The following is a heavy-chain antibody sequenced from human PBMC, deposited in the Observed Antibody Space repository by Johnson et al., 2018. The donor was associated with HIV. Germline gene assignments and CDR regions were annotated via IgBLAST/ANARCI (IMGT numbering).Heavy chain of an antibody. CDR1: GFTFSSYA. CDR3: ASANPGRSSLDGFDF. V-gene: IGHV3-23*04. CDR2: ISGKGGST. Sequence: MLLVESGGGLVKPGGSLRLSCAASGFTFSSYAMSWVRQAPGKGLEWVSAISGKGGSTYYADSVEGRFTISRDNSKNTLYLQMNSLSAEDTAAYYCASANPGRSSLDGFDFWGQGTMVTVSS. D-gene: IGHD4/OR15-4a*01. J-gene: IGHJ3*01.